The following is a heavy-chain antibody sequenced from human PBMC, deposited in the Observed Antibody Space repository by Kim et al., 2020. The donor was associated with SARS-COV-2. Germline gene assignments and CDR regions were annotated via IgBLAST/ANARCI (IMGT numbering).Heavy chain of an antibody. D-gene: IGHD3-10*01. V-gene: IGHV3-23*01. CDR3: AKDKIGWFGDPNSSRWFDP. Sequence: GRFTISRDNSKNTLYLQMNSLRAEDTAVYYCAKDKIGWFGDPNSSRWFDPWGQGTLVTVSS. J-gene: IGHJ5*02.